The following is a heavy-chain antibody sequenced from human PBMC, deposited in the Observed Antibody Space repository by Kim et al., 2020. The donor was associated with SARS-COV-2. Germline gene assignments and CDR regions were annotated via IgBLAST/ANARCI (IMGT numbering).Heavy chain of an antibody. J-gene: IGHJ4*02. V-gene: IGHV1-24*01. D-gene: IGHD5-12*01. CDR3: AARYSGYALFDY. CDR1: GYTLTELS. CDR2: FDPEDGET. Sequence: ASVKVSCKVSGYTLTELSMHWVRQAPGKGLEWMGGFDPEDGETIYAQKFQGRVTMTEDTSTDTAYMELSSLRSEDTAVYYCAARYSGYALFDYWGQGTLVTVSS.